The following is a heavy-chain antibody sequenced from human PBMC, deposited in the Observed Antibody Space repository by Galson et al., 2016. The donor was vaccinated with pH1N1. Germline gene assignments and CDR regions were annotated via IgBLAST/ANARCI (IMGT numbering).Heavy chain of an antibody. Sequence: SLRLSCAASTFTFSLCWMSWVRQAPGKGLEWVANIKPDGSEIYYVASVKGRFTISRDSANRSLYLQMNSLRDEDTAVYYCAREKRERRGGYFYGMDVWGQGTTVTVSS. CDR3: AREKRERRGGYFYGMDV. V-gene: IGHV3-7*01. CDR1: TFTFSLCW. J-gene: IGHJ6*02. CDR2: IKPDGSEI. D-gene: IGHD1-1*01.